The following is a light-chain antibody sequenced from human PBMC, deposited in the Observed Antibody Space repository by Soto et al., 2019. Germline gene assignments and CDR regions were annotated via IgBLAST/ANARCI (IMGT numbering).Light chain of an antibody. Sequence: DIQLTQSPSFLSASVGDRVTISCRASQAVSRFLAWYQQKPGKAPNLLIYAASTLQSGVPSRFSGSGSGTEFTLTISSLQPEDFATDYCQQLNSYVFTFGPGTKVDIK. J-gene: IGKJ3*01. CDR3: QQLNSYVFT. V-gene: IGKV1-9*01. CDR2: AAS. CDR1: QAVSRF.